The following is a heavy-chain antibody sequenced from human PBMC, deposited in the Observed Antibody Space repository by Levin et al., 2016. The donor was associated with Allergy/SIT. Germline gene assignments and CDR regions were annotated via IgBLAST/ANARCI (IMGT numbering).Heavy chain of an antibody. CDR3: AVSTWGGNWFDP. J-gene: IGHJ5*02. V-gene: IGHV4-61*02. Sequence: RQAPGKGLEWIGRIYTSGSTNYNPSLKSRVTISVDTSKNQFSLKLSSVTAADTAVYYCAVSTWGGNWFDPWGQGTLVTVSS. D-gene: IGHD3-16*01. CDR2: IYTSGST.